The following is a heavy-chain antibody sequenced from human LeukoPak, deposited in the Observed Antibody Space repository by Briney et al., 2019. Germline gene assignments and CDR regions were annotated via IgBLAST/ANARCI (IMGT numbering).Heavy chain of an antibody. CDR2: INPNGGST. CDR3: AREKDNSGWKNWIDP. CDR1: GYSFTSYY. D-gene: IGHD6-19*01. V-gene: IGHV1-46*01. Sequence: ASVKVSCKASGYSFTSYYMHWVRQAPGQGLEWMGIINPNGGSTSYAQKFRGRVTMTRDTSASTVYMELSSLKSEDTAVHYCAREKDNSGWKNWIDPWGEGTLVTVSS. J-gene: IGHJ5*02.